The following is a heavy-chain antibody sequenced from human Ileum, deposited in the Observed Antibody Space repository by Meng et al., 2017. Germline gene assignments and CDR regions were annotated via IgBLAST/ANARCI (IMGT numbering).Heavy chain of an antibody. V-gene: IGHV4-4*02. Sequence: QVPGPGLGTPTGTLSLPCAVSGGSTSSSNWWTWVRQAPGKGLEWIGEIYHSGSPNYNPSLKSRVTISVDKSQNQFSLKLNSVTAADTAVYYCARVVGGPASMSGWFDPWGQGTLVTVSS. CDR2: IYHSGSP. J-gene: IGHJ5*01. CDR3: ARVVGGPASMSGWFDP. CDR1: GGSTSSSNW. D-gene: IGHD2-2*01.